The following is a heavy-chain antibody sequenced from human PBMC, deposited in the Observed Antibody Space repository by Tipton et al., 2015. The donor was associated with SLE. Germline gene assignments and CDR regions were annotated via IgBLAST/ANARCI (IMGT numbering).Heavy chain of an antibody. CDR1: GDSISSGRHY. CDR2: IYENGGT. J-gene: IGHJ4*02. CDR3: ARALTTVIQGIIAFDS. D-gene: IGHD3-22*01. Sequence: LRLSCTVSGDSISSGRHYWSWIRQPAGKGLEWIGHIYENGGTNYNPSLRSRVTMSVDRSQNQFSLNLNSVTAADTAVYYCARALTTVIQGIIAFDSWAQGTLVIVSS. V-gene: IGHV4-61*09.